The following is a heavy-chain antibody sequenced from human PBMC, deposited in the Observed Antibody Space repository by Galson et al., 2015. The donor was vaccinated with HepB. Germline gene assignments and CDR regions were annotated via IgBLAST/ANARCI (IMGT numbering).Heavy chain of an antibody. CDR2: ISYDGSNK. CDR3: AREEASFEYYYYYGMDV. CDR1: GFTFSSYA. Sequence: SLRLSCAASGFTFSSYAMHWVRQAPGKGLEWVAVISYDGSNKYYADSVKGRFTISRDNSKNTLYLQMNSLRAEDTAVYHCAREEASFEYYYYYGMDVWGQGTTVTVSS. J-gene: IGHJ6*02. V-gene: IGHV3-30-3*01. D-gene: IGHD2-2*01.